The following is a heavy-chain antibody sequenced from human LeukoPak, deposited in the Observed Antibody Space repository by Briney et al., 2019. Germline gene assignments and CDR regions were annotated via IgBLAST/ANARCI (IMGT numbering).Heavy chain of an antibody. CDR1: GFTFSHYY. V-gene: IGHV3-7*01. D-gene: IGHD3-9*01. J-gene: IGHJ6*03. CDR2: TNQDGSVE. Sequence: GGSLRLSCVASGFTFSHYYMSWVRQAPGQGLEWVAHTNQDGSVEFHVDSVKGRFTISRDNAKNSLYLQMNSLRADDTAVYYCARAHTYYDILGGVIARPYYMDVWGKGTTVTISS. CDR3: ARAHTYYDILGGVIARPYYMDV.